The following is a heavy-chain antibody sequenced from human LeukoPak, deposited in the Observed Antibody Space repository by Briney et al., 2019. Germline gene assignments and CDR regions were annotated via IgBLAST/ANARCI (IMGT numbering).Heavy chain of an antibody. D-gene: IGHD5-12*01. CDR3: ARYSGYEGGIDF. J-gene: IGHJ4*02. CDR2: IYYSGST. Sequence: SETLSLTCAVYGGSFSGYYWSWIRQPPGKGLEWIGYIYYSGSTNYNPSLKSRVTISVDTSKNQFSLKLSSVTAADTAVYYCARYSGYEGGIDFWGQGTLVTVSS. V-gene: IGHV4-59*08. CDR1: GGSFSGYY.